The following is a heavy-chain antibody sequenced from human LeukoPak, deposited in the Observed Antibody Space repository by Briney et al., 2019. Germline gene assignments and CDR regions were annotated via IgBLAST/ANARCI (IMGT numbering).Heavy chain of an antibody. Sequence: ASVKVSCKASGYTFTSYDINGVRQAAGQGLEWMGWMNPNSGNTGYAQKFQGRVTITRNTSISTAYMELSSLRSEDTAVYYCARCVGYCSSTSCHPWFDPWGQGTWSPSPQ. D-gene: IGHD2-2*03. CDR2: MNPNSGNT. CDR3: ARCVGYCSSTSCHPWFDP. J-gene: IGHJ5*02. CDR1: GYTFTSYD. V-gene: IGHV1-8*03.